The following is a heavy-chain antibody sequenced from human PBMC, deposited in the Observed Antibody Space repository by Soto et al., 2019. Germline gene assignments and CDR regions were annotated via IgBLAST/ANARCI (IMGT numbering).Heavy chain of an antibody. CDR3: ARDFYDSSGYPSDY. V-gene: IGHV1-3*01. D-gene: IGHD3-22*01. CDR1: GYTLTSYA. CDR2: INAGNGNT. Sequence: ASVKVSCKTSGYTLTSYAMHWVRQAPGQRLEWMGWINAGNGNTKYSQKFQGRVTITRDTSASTAYMELSSLRSEDTAVYYCARDFYDSSGYPSDYWGQGTLVTVSS. J-gene: IGHJ4*02.